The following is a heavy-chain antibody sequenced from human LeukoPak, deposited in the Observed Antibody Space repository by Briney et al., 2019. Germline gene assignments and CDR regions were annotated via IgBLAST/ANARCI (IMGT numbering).Heavy chain of an antibody. J-gene: IGHJ6*02. V-gene: IGHV4-59*01. Sequence: SETLSLTCTVSGGSISSYYWSWIRQPPGKGLEWIGYIYYSGSTNYNPSLKSRVTISVDTSKNQFSLKLSSVTAADTAVFYCARDFGPRTVTTPYYYYDMDVWGQGTTVTVSS. CDR3: ARDFGPRTVTTPYYYYDMDV. CDR1: GGSISSYY. CDR2: IYYSGST. D-gene: IGHD4-17*01.